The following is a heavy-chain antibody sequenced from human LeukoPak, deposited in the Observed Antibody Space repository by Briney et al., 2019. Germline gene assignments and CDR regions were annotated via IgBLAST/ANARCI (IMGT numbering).Heavy chain of an antibody. CDR2: INPNSGGT. CDR3: ARMLNGAYDV. Sequence: ASVKVSCTASGYTFTGPYMHWVRQAPGQGLEWMGWINPNSGGTNYAQNFQGRVTMTRDTSFSTAYMEVSRLRSDDTAVYYCARMLNGAYDVWGQGTLVTVSS. D-gene: IGHD5-12*01. J-gene: IGHJ4*02. CDR1: GYTFTGPY. V-gene: IGHV1-2*02.